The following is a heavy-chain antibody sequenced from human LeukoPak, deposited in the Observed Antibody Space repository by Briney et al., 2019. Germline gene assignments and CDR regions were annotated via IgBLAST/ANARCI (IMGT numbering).Heavy chain of an antibody. D-gene: IGHD3-22*01. V-gene: IGHV1-69*04. CDR2: IIPILGIA. J-gene: IGHJ4*02. Sequence: SVKVSCKASGGTFSSYAISWVRQAPGQGLEWMGRIIPILGIANYAQKFQGRVTITADKSTSTAYMELSRLRSDDTAVYYCARDVLYYYDSSGSFDYWGQGTLVTVSS. CDR1: GGTFSSYA. CDR3: ARDVLYYYDSSGSFDY.